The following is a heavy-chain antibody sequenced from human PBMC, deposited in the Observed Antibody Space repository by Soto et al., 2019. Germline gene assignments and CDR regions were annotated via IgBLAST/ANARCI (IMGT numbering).Heavy chain of an antibody. J-gene: IGHJ4*02. D-gene: IGHD2-2*01. V-gene: IGHV1-18*01. CDR1: GYSFASFG. Sequence: QVQLVQSGGEVKRPGASVKVSCKTSGYSFASFGITWVRQAPGQGLEWMGWISGYTGYANYPERFEVRVTLSTDPSTTTAFMELRSLRSDDTAVYYCARDTRNYFDYWGQGTLVTVSS. CDR3: ARDTRNYFDY. CDR2: ISGYTGYA.